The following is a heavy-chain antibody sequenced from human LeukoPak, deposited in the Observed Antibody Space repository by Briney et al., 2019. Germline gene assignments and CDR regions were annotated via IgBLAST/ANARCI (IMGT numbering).Heavy chain of an antibody. D-gene: IGHD3-22*01. J-gene: IGHJ6*02. CDR2: INGDGSST. V-gene: IGHV3-74*01. CDR1: GFTFSSYW. Sequence: GGSLRLSCAASGFTFSSYWMHWVRQAPGKGLVWVSRINGDGSSTTYADSVKGRFTISRDNAKNSLYLQMNSLRAEDTAVYYCARDLYYDSSGRYGMDVWGQGTTVTVSS. CDR3: ARDLYYDSSGRYGMDV.